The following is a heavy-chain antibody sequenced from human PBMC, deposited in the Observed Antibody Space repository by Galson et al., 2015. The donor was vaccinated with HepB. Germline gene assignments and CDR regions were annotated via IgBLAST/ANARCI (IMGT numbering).Heavy chain of an antibody. CDR3: ARAEAMTDAFDI. CDR2: IIPIFGTA. J-gene: IGHJ3*02. D-gene: IGHD5-18*01. Sequence: SVKVSCKASGGTFSSYAISWVRQAPGQGLEWMGGIIPIFGTANYAQKFQGRVTITADESTSTAYMELSRLRSEDTAVYYCARAEAMTDAFDIWGQGTMVTVSS. CDR1: GGTFSSYA. V-gene: IGHV1-69*13.